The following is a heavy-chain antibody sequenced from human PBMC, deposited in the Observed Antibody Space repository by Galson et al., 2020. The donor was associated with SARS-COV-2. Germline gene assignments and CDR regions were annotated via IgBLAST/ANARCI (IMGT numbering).Heavy chain of an antibody. Sequence: ASETLSLTCSVSGGSIRSYNYGWIRQPPGRGLEWIGNIHFSGTTKFNSSPKSRLTMSVDTSKNQISLKLRSVTAADTAVYYGAGLVMVVGVMHDALDVWGQGTVVTVSS. CDR2: IHFSGTT. CDR1: GGSIRSYN. J-gene: IGHJ3*01. CDR3: AGLVMVVGVMHDALDV. D-gene: IGHD3-16*01. V-gene: IGHV4-59*08.